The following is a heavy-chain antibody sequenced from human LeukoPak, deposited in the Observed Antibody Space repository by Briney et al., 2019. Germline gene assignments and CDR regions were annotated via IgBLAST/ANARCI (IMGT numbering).Heavy chain of an antibody. Sequence: GGSLRLSCAASGFTFSSYAMHWVRQAPGKGLEWVAVISYDGSNKYYADSVKGRFTISRDNSKNTLYLQMNSQRAEDTAVYYCANLIAAAGDDAFDIWGQGTMVTVSS. J-gene: IGHJ3*02. V-gene: IGHV3-30*04. D-gene: IGHD6-13*01. CDR1: GFTFSSYA. CDR2: ISYDGSNK. CDR3: ANLIAAAGDDAFDI.